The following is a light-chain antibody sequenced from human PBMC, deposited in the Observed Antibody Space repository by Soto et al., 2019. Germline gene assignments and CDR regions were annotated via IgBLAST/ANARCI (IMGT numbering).Light chain of an antibody. CDR3: QQRANWPLS. CDR2: DVY. V-gene: IGKV3-11*01. CDR1: QSVGNS. Sequence: EIVLTQSPAALSLSPGERATLSCRASQSVGNSLSWYQQKPGQAPRLLIHDVYSKPLGIPARFTGSGSGTDFTLTIRVLEHEDVAVYYCQQRANWPLSFGGGTKAEIK. J-gene: IGKJ4*01.